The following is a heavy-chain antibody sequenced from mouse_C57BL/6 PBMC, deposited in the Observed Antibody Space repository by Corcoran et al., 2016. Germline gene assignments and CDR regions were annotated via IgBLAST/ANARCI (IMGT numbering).Heavy chain of an antibody. Sequence: EVQLQQSGPELVKPGASVKISCKASGYTFTDYYMNWVKQSHGKSLEWIGDINPNNGGTSYNQKFKGKATLTVDKSSSTAYMELRSLTSEDSAVYYCASHYYGSSYFARDYWGQGTSVTVSS. CDR3: ASHYYGSSYFARDY. J-gene: IGHJ4*01. V-gene: IGHV1-26*01. CDR1: GYTFTDYY. CDR2: INPNNGGT. D-gene: IGHD1-1*01.